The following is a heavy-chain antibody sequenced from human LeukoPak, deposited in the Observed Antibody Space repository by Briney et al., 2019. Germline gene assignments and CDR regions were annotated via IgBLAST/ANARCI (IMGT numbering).Heavy chain of an antibody. Sequence: PGRSLRLSCAASGFTFSSYGMHRVRQAPGKGLEWVAVISDDGNYKYYTDSVKGRFTISRENSKNTLYLQMDSLRDEDTAVYYCARPKFKVGASFDCWGQGTLVTVSS. CDR3: ARPKFKVGASFDC. CDR1: GFTFSSYG. D-gene: IGHD1-26*01. V-gene: IGHV3-30*19. J-gene: IGHJ4*02. CDR2: ISDDGNYK.